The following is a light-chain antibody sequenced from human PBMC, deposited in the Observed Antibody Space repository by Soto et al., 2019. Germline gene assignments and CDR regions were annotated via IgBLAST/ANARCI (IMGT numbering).Light chain of an antibody. J-gene: IGKJ2*01. Sequence: IVLTQSPGTLSLSPGETATLSCRASQSLTTRYLAWYQQKPGQAPRLLIYGASNSATGTPDRFSGSGSGTDFTPTISSLEPEDFAVYFCQQYASSVVYTFGPGTKLEIK. CDR2: GAS. V-gene: IGKV3-20*01. CDR3: QQYASSVVYT. CDR1: QSLTTRY.